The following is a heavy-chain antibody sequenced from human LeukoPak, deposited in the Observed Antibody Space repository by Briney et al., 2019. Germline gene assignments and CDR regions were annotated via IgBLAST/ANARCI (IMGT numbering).Heavy chain of an antibody. Sequence: PGESLRLSCTASGFTFSSYAMSWVRQAPGRGLEWVSAISGSGGSTYYADSVKGRFTVSRDNSKNTLYLQMNSLRAEDTAVYYCARGLGSGSLPDWFDPWGQGTLVTVSS. CDR3: ARGLGSGSLPDWFDP. V-gene: IGHV3-23*01. D-gene: IGHD1-26*01. CDR2: ISGSGGST. J-gene: IGHJ5*02. CDR1: GFTFSSYA.